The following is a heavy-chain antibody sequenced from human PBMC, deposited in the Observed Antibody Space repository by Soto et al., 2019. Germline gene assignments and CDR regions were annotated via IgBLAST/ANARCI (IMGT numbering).Heavy chain of an antibody. V-gene: IGHV1-69*01. CDR1: GGTFSSYA. CDR2: IIPIFGTA. CDR3: ARAGDIVVVPAAISMAYFDY. D-gene: IGHD2-2*01. J-gene: IGHJ4*02. Sequence: QVQLVQSGAEVKKPGSSVKVSCKASGGTFSSYAISWVRQAPGQGLEWMGGIIPIFGTANYAQKFQGRVTITADESTSTAYMELSSLRSEDTAVYYFARAGDIVVVPAAISMAYFDYWAQGTLVTVSS.